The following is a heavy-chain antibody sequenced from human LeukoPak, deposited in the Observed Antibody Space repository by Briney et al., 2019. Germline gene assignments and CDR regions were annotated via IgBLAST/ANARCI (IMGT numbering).Heavy chain of an antibody. J-gene: IGHJ6*02. CDR1: GGSISSYY. V-gene: IGHV4-59*01. Sequence: PSETLSLTCTVSGGSISSYYWSWLRQPPGKGLEWIGYIYYSGSTDYNPSLRSRVTISVDTPKNQFSLKLSSVTAADTAVYYCARDFAVTTAYYYGVDVWGQGITVTVSS. CDR2: IYYSGST. D-gene: IGHD4-17*01. CDR3: ARDFAVTTAYYYGVDV.